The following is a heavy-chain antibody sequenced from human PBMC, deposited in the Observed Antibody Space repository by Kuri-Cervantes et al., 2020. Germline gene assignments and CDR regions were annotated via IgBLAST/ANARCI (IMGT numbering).Heavy chain of an antibody. CDR3: AKDPPDTVAGGYYYYYMDV. V-gene: IGHV3-48*01. CDR1: GFTFSSYS. CDR2: ISSSSSTI. D-gene: IGHD4-11*01. Sequence: GGSLRLSCAASGFTFSSYSMNWVRQAPGKGLEWVSYISSSSSTIYYADSVKGRFTISRDNSKNTLYLQMNSLRAEDTAVYYCAKDPPDTVAGGYYYYYMDVWGKGTTVTVSS. J-gene: IGHJ6*03.